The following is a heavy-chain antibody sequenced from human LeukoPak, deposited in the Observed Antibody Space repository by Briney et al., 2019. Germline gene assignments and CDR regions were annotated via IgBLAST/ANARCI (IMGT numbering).Heavy chain of an antibody. CDR1: HGSISGTPYF. D-gene: IGHD3-16*01. CDR3: ARVSRYDDWRTYSYMDV. Sequence: SETLSLTCSVSHGSISGTPYFWGWFRQPPGKGPEWIGNIHYTGTVYYSPSLQSRVTISVDTSKNQFPLPLRSVTAADTAVYFCARVSRYDDWRTYSYMDVWGKGTTVTVSS. V-gene: IGHV4-39*06. J-gene: IGHJ6*03. CDR2: IHYTGTV.